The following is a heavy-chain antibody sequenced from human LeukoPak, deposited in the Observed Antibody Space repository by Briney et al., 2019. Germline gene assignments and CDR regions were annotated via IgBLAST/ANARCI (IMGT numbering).Heavy chain of an antibody. D-gene: IGHD5-24*01. Sequence: GALRLSCAASGFTFSSYWMHWVRPAPGKGLVWVSHINGDGGSTTYADSVKGRFTISRDNAKSTLYLQMNSLRAEDTAVFYCTRSLNYGFDYWGQGTLVTVSS. CDR3: TRSLNYGFDY. J-gene: IGHJ4*02. CDR1: GFTFSSYW. V-gene: IGHV3-74*03. CDR2: INGDGGST.